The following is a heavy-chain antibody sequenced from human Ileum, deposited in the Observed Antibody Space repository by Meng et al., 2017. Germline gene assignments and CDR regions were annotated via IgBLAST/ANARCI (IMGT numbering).Heavy chain of an antibody. CDR2: ISPSGTTT. Sequence: QVQLVESGGRLVQPGGSLRLSCAASGFTFSDYYMSWVRQAPGKGLEWVSYISPSGTTTFYLDSVRGRFTISRDNAKNSLYLQMNSMRAEDTAVYYCARDSLVGAPFDYWGHGTLVTVSS. V-gene: IGHV3-11*01. CDR1: GFTFSDYY. J-gene: IGHJ4*01. D-gene: IGHD1-26*01. CDR3: ARDSLVGAPFDY.